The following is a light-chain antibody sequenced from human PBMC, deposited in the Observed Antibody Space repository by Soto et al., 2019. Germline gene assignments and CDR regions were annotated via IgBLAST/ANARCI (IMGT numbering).Light chain of an antibody. CDR1: QSISSY. CDR3: QQYNSYSIT. Sequence: DIQMTQSPSSLSASVGDRVTITCRASQSISSYLNWYQQKPGKAPKLLIYKASSLESGVPSRFSGSGSATEFTLTISSLQPDDFATYYCQQYNSYSITFGQGTRLEIK. V-gene: IGKV1-5*03. CDR2: KAS. J-gene: IGKJ5*01.